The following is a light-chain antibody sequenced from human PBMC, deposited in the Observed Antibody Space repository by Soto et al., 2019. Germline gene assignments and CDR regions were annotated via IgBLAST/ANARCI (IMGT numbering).Light chain of an antibody. CDR1: SRDVGRYNY. Sequence: QSVLTQPATVSGSPGQSIAISCTGASRDVGRYNYVSWYQLHPGKAPKLIIYEVSNRPSGVSNRFSGSKSGNTASLTISGLRAEDEADYYCNSYTSSTACVFGTGTKVTVL. J-gene: IGLJ1*01. V-gene: IGLV2-14*01. CDR2: EVS. CDR3: NSYTSSTACV.